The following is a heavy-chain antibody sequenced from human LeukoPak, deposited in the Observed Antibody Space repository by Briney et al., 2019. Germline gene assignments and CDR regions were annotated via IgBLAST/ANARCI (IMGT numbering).Heavy chain of an antibody. CDR1: GYTFTGYY. V-gene: IGHV1-2*02. D-gene: IGHD5-18*01. J-gene: IGHJ4*02. CDR3: ARAAGGIRGYSYGTYFDY. CDR2: INPNSGGT. Sequence: ASVKVSCKVSGYTFTGYYMHWVRQAPGQGLEWMGWINPNSGGTNYAQKFQGRVTMTRDTSISTAYMELSRLRSDDTAVYYCARAAGGIRGYSYGTYFDYWGQGTLVTVSS.